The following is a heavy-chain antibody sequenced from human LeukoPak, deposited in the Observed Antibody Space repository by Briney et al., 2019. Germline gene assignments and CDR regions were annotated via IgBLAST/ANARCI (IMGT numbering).Heavy chain of an antibody. Sequence: GGSLRLSCATSGFTFGSYWMTWVRQAPGTGLEWVANINPDGSSTFYVGSVKGRFTISRDNSKNSLYLHMNSLRAEDTAIYYCARDPSYDDPGQLFAFWGKGALVPVP. V-gene: IGHV3-7*03. CDR1: GFTFGSYW. CDR2: INPDGSST. D-gene: IGHD3-16*01. CDR3: ARDPSYDDPGQLFAF. J-gene: IGHJ4*02.